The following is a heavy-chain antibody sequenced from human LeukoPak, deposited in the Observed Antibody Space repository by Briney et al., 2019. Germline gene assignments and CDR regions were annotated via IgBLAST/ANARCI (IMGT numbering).Heavy chain of an antibody. CDR1: GFTFSSYA. J-gene: IGHJ6*02. D-gene: IGHD6-19*01. CDR3: ARRKGLVAGYGMDG. V-gene: IGHV3-30-3*01. CDR2: ISYDGSNK. Sequence: GRSLRLSCAASGFTFSSYAMNWVRQAPGKGLEWVAVISYDGSNKYYADSVKGRFTISRDNSKNTLNLQMNSLRAEDTAVYYCARRKGLVAGYGMDGWGQGTTVTVSS.